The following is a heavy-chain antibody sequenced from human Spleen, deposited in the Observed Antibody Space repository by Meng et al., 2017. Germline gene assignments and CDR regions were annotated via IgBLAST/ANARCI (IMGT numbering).Heavy chain of an antibody. CDR1: DYTFTGYG. V-gene: IGHV1-18*01. CDR3: ARGTPGRSYCDY. D-gene: IGHD3-10*01. CDR2: LGAHDGDT. Sequence: QVQLVQSGAEVKKPGASVQVSCKSSDYTFTGYGVSWFRQAPGQGLEWMAWLGAHDGDTSHAPRFQGRVTVTADRPTATAYMELRNLRSDDTGVYYCARGTPGRSYCDYWGLGTLVTVSS. J-gene: IGHJ4*02.